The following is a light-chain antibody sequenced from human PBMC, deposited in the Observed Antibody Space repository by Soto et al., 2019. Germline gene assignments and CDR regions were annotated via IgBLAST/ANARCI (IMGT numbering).Light chain of an antibody. CDR3: LQDYNFPRT. CDR2: GAS. Sequence: AIQMTQFPASLSASVGDRVTITCRASQGIRDELGWYQQKPGKAPKLLIYGASRLESGVPSRFSGSGSGTDFSLTIYSLRPEDSATYFCLQDYNFPRTCGQGTKLQIK. J-gene: IGKJ2*01. CDR1: QGIRDE. V-gene: IGKV1-6*01.